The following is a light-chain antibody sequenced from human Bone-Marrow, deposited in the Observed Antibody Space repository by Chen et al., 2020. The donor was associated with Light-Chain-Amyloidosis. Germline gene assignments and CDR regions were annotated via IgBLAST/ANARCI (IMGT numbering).Light chain of an antibody. CDR1: SSDVEINKL. J-gene: IGLJ3*02. CDR3: CSRSYTFRVV. Sequence: QSALTQPASVSGSPGQSLPISCTGTSSDVEINKLVSWYQPRPGQVPKINNYEGVKRPSGVLSRVSSSRSANTASLTSSGPQAGDEDVSFCCSRSYTFRVVFGGGTKVTVL. CDR2: EGV. V-gene: IGLV2-23*01.